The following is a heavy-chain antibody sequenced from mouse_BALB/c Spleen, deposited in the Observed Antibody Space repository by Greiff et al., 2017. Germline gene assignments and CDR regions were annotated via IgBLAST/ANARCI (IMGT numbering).Heavy chain of an antibody. CDR3: ARGNYGTLFFAY. V-gene: IGHV1-7*01. Sequence: QVQLKQSGAELAKPGASVKMSCKASGYTFTSYWMHWVKQRPGQGLEWIGYINPSTGYTEYNQKFKDKATLTADKSSSTAYMQLSSLTSEDSAVYYCARGNYGTLFFAYWGQGTLVTVSA. CDR2: INPSTGYT. J-gene: IGHJ3*01. CDR1: GYTFTSYW. D-gene: IGHD2-1*01.